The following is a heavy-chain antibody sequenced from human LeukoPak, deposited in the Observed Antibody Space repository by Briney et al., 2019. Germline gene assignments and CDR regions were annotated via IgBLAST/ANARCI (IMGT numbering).Heavy chain of an antibody. CDR3: AKGHPGYCSGGSCLDYYYYMDV. CDR1: GFTFDDYA. V-gene: IGHV3-9*01. CDR2: ISWNSGSI. D-gene: IGHD2-15*01. J-gene: IGHJ6*03. Sequence: PGRSLRLSCAASGFTFDDYAMHWVRQAPGKGLEWVSGISWNSGSIGYADSVKGRFTISRDNAKNSLYLQMNSLRAEDTALCYCAKGHPGYCSGGSCLDYYYYMDVWGKGTTVTISS.